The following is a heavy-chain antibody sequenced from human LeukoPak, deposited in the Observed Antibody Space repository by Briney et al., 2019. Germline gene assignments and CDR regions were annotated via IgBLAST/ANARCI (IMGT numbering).Heavy chain of an antibody. V-gene: IGHV4-39*07. J-gene: IGHJ5*02. Sequence: SETLSLTCTVSGGSISSSSYYWGWIRQPPGKGLEWIGSIYYSGSTYYNPSLKSRVTISVDTSKNQFSLKLSSVTAADTAVYYCARAQQGHLGARITTWFDPWGQGTLVTVSS. D-gene: IGHD3-16*01. CDR1: GGSISSSSYY. CDR3: ARAQQGHLGARITTWFDP. CDR2: IYYSGST.